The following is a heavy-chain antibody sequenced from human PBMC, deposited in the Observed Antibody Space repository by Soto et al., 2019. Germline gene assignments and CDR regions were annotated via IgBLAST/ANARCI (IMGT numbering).Heavy chain of an antibody. CDR2: ISAYNGNT. D-gene: IGHD3-22*01. Sequence: ASVKVSCKESGYTFTSYGISWVRQAPGQGLEWMGWISAYNGNTNYAQKLQGRVTMTTDTSTSTAYMELRSLRSDDTAVYYCARESAPTMIVWVGAFDIWGQGTMVTVSS. CDR3: ARESAPTMIVWVGAFDI. V-gene: IGHV1-18*04. J-gene: IGHJ3*02. CDR1: GYTFTSYG.